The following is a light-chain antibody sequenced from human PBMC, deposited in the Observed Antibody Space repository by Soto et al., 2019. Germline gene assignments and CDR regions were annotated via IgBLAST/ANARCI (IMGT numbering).Light chain of an antibody. J-gene: IGKJ1*01. CDR1: QSVGSRW. CDR3: QQYYSSRT. CDR2: GGS. Sequence: EIVLTQSPGTVSLSPGERATLSCRASQSVGSRWLAWYQQKPGQAPRVLIYGGSNRATGLPDRFSGSGSGTDFTLTISGLEPDDFAVYYCQQYYSSRTFGQGTKVEMK. V-gene: IGKV3-20*01.